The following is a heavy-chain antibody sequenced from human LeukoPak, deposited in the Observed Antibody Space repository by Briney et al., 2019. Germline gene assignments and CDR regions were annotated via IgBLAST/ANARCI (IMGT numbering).Heavy chain of an antibody. Sequence: SETLSLTCTVSGGSISSYYWSWIRQPPGKGLEWIGYIYYSGCTNYNPSLKSRVTISVDTSKNQFSLKLSSVTAADTAVYYCARGGDDYGDYPFDYWGQGTLVTVSS. CDR2: IYYSGCT. J-gene: IGHJ4*02. CDR1: GGSISSYY. D-gene: IGHD4-17*01. V-gene: IGHV4-59*01. CDR3: ARGGDDYGDYPFDY.